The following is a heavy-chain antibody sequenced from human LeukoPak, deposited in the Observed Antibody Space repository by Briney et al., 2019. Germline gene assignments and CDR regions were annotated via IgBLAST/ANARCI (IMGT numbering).Heavy chain of an antibody. CDR1: GYSSTSFW. CDR3: ARRVGHSGSYGFDY. J-gene: IGHJ4*02. CDR2: IYPGDSDT. Sequence: GESLKISCKGSGYSSTSFWIGWVRQMPGKGLGWMGIIYPGDSDTTYSPSFKGQVTIPAHKPINTAYLQWSSLKASDTAMYDCARRVGHSGSYGFDYWGQGNLVTVSS. D-gene: IGHD1-26*01. V-gene: IGHV5-51*01.